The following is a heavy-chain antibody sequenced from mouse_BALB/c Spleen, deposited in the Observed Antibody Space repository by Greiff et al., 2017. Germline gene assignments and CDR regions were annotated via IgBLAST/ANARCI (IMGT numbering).Heavy chain of an antibody. V-gene: IGHV3-2*02. Sequence: EVKLMESGPGLVKPSQSLSLTCTVTGYSITSDYAWNWIRQFPGTKLEWMGYISYSGSTSYNPSLKSRISITRDTSKNQFFLQLNSVTTEDTATYYCASPGSPAWFAYWGQGTLVTVSA. CDR2: ISYSGST. J-gene: IGHJ3*01. CDR3: ASPGSPAWFAY. CDR1: GYSITSDYA.